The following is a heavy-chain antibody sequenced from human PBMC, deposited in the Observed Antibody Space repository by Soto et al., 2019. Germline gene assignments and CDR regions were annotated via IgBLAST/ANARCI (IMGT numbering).Heavy chain of an antibody. J-gene: IGHJ4*02. Sequence: GGSLRLSCAASGFTFSSYSMNWVRQAPGKGLEWVSSISSSSSYIYYADSVKGRFTISRDNAKNSLYLQMNSLRAEDTAVYYCARADYDFWSGLEYPFDYWGQGTLVTVSS. CDR3: ARADYDFWSGLEYPFDY. CDR2: ISSSSSYI. V-gene: IGHV3-21*01. D-gene: IGHD3-3*01. CDR1: GFTFSSYS.